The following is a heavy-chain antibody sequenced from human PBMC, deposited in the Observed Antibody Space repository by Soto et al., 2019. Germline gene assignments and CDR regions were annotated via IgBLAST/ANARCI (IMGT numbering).Heavy chain of an antibody. CDR3: ARDKTKVRIAAAGTGY. Sequence: PGGSLRLSCAASGFTFSSYEMNWVRQAPGKGLEWVSYISSSGSTIYYADSVKGRFTISRDNAKNSLYLQMNSLRAEDTAVYYCARDKTKVRIAAAGTGYWGQGTLVTVSS. CDR1: GFTFSSYE. CDR2: ISSSGSTI. V-gene: IGHV3-48*03. D-gene: IGHD6-13*01. J-gene: IGHJ4*02.